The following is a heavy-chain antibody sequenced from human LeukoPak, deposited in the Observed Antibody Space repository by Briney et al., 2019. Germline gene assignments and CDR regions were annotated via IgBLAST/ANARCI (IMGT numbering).Heavy chain of an antibody. V-gene: IGHV1-2*02. CDR3: ARVSLRQQLVLGY. Sequence: ASVKVSCKASGYTFTGYYMHWVRQAPGQGLEWMGWINPNSGGTNYAQKFQGRVTMTRDTSISTAYMELSRLRSDDTAVYYCARVSLRQQLVLGYWGQGTLVTVSS. D-gene: IGHD6-13*01. CDR1: GYTFTGYY. J-gene: IGHJ4*02. CDR2: INPNSGGT.